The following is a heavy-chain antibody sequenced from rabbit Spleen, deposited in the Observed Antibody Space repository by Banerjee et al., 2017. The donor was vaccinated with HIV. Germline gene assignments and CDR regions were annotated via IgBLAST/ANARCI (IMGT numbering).Heavy chain of an antibody. CDR2: VYAGSSGST. CDR3: ARDTGSSFSSYGMDL. J-gene: IGHJ6*01. Sequence: QSLEESGGGLVKPGASLTLTCKASKFSFNSGHDMCWVRQAPGKGLEWIACVYAGSSGSTYSATWAKGRFTVSKTSSTTVTLQMTSLTAADTATYFCARDTGSSFSSYGMDLWGPGTLVTVS. D-gene: IGHD8-1*01. V-gene: IGHV1S40*01. CDR1: KFSFNSGHD.